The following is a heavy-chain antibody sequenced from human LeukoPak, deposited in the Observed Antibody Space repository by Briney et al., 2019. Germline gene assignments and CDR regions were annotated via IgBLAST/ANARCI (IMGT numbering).Heavy chain of an antibody. CDR1: GGSISSSRYY. CDR2: IYYSGST. CDR3: ARHPYQLLWLSWFDP. D-gene: IGHD2-2*01. V-gene: IGHV4-39*01. J-gene: IGHJ5*02. Sequence: SETLSLTCTVSGGSISSSRYYWGWIRQPPGKGLGWIESIYYSGSTYYNPSLKSRITISVDTSKNQFSLKLSSVTAADTAVYYCARHPYQLLWLSWFDPWGQGTLVTVSS.